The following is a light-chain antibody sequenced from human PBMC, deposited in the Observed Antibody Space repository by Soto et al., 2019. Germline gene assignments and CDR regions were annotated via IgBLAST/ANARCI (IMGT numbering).Light chain of an antibody. CDR1: SSNIGSNT. J-gene: IGLJ3*02. V-gene: IGLV1-44*01. Sequence: QSVLTQPPSASGTPGQRVTISCSGSSSNIGSNTVNWYQQLPGTAPKLLIYSNNQQPSGVPDRFSGSKSGTSASLAISGLQSEDEADYDCEAWDDSLNAWVFGAGTKLTVL. CDR2: SNN. CDR3: EAWDDSLNAWV.